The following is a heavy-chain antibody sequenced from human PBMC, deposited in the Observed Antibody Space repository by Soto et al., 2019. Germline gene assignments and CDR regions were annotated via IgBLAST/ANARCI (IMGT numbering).Heavy chain of an antibody. CDR2: IYHSGST. J-gene: IGHJ6*02. CDR3: ARVTPTYYYGMDV. V-gene: IGHV4-30-2*01. D-gene: IGHD2-21*02. Sequence: KPSETLSLTCAVSGGSISSGGYSWSWIRQPPGKGLEWIGYIYHSGSTYYNPSLKSRVTISVDRSKNQFSLKLSSVTAADTAVYYCARVTPTYYYGMDVWGQGTTVTVSS. CDR1: GGSISSGGYS.